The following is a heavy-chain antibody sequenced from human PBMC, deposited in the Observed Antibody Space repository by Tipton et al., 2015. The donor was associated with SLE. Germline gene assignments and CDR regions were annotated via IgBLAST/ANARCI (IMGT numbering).Heavy chain of an antibody. CDR3: AREGYCSGGSCYPCWFDP. V-gene: IGHV4-30-2*01. CDR1: GASIGSGGYS. D-gene: IGHD2-15*01. Sequence: TLSLTCAVSGASIGSGGYSWNWIRQPPGKGLEWIGYIFHSGITYYKPPLKSRVTISVDTSKNQFSLKLSSVTAADTAVYYCAREGYCSGGSCYPCWFDPWGQGTLVTVSS. CDR2: IFHSGIT. J-gene: IGHJ5*02.